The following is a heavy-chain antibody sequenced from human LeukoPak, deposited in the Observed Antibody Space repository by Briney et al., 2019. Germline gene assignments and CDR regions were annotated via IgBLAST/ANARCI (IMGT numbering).Heavy chain of an antibody. CDR1: GFTFSSYS. CDR2: ISSSSSYI. Sequence: GGPLRLSCAASGFTFSSYSMNWVRQAPGKGLEWVSSISSSSSYIYYADSVKGRFTISRDNAKNSLYLQMNSLRAEDTAVYYCARDSGWYRFDYWGQGTLVTVSS. D-gene: IGHD6-19*01. J-gene: IGHJ4*02. V-gene: IGHV3-21*01. CDR3: ARDSGWYRFDY.